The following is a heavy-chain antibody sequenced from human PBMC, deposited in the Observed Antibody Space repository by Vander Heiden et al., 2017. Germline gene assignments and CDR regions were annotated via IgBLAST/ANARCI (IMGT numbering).Heavy chain of an antibody. J-gene: IGHJ4*02. CDR1: GFSLSTSGVG. CDR3: AHRHRRDGYNFVDY. V-gene: IGHV2-5*02. Sequence: QIPLKESGPTLVKPTQTLTLTCPFSGFSLSTSGVGVGWIRQPPGKALEWLALIYWDDDKRYSPSLKSRLTITKDTSKNQVVLTMTNMDPVDTATYYCAHRHRRDGYNFVDYWGQGTLGTVAS. D-gene: IGHD5-12*01. CDR2: IYWDDDK.